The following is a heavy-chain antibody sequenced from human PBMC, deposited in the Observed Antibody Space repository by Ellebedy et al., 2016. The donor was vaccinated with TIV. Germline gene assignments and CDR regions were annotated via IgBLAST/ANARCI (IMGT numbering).Heavy chain of an antibody. CDR3: ARIAPTAVTFDLYYFDY. Sequence: SVKVSCKASGGTFTSYAISWVRQAPGQGLEWMGGIIPILGIPNYAQKFQGGVTITADKSMSTAYMELSSLRSEDTAVYYCARIAPTAVTFDLYYFDYWGQGTPITVSS. J-gene: IGHJ4*02. D-gene: IGHD4-23*01. CDR1: GGTFTSYA. CDR2: IIPILGIP. V-gene: IGHV1-69*10.